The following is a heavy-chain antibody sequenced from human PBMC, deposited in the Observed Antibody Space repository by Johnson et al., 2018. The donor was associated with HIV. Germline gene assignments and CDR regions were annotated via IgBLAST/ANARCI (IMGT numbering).Heavy chain of an antibody. CDR2: IRYDGSNK. V-gene: IGHV3-30*02. CDR3: AKDPVGDNVRGVPDLRWAM. D-gene: IGHD3-10*02. Sequence: QVQLVESGGGVVQPGRSLRLSCAASGFIFSSYAIHWVRQAPGKGLQWVAFIRYDGSNKYYADSVKGRFTISRDNSKNTLYLQMNSLRAEDTAVYYCAKDPVGDNVRGVPDLRWAMWG. J-gene: IGHJ1*01. CDR1: GFIFSSYA.